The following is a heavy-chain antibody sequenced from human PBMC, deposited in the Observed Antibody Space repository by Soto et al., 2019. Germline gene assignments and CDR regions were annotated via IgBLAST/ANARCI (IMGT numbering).Heavy chain of an antibody. Sequence: SVKVCCKASGGTFSSYAISWVRQAPGQGLEWMGGIIPIFGTANYAQKFQGRVTMTEDTSTDTAYMELSSLRSEDTAVYYCATDSGSYYRRYYYYGMDVWGQGTTVTVSS. CDR2: IIPIFGTA. D-gene: IGHD1-26*01. V-gene: IGHV1-69*06. J-gene: IGHJ6*02. CDR1: GGTFSSYA. CDR3: ATDSGSYYRRYYYYGMDV.